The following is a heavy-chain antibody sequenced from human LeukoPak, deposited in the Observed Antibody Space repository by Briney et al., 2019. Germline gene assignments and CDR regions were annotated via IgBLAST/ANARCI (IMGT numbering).Heavy chain of an antibody. Sequence: GRSLRLSCAASGFTFDDYAMHWVRQAPGKGLEWVSGISWNSGSIGYADSVKGRFTISRDNAKNSLYLQMNSLRPEDTALYYCARGFSYGSSLHYWGQGTLVTVSS. CDR3: ARGFSYGSSLHY. D-gene: IGHD5-18*01. CDR2: ISWNSGSI. CDR1: GFTFDDYA. V-gene: IGHV3-9*01. J-gene: IGHJ4*02.